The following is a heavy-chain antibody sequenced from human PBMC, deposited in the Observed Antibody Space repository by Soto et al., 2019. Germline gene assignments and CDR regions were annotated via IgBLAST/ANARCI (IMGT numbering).Heavy chain of an antibody. CDR1: GYSFTSCW. V-gene: IGHV5-10-1*01. J-gene: IGHJ4*02. Sequence: GESLKISCKGSGYSFTSCWISWVREMPGKGLEWMGRIDPSDSYIKYSPSFQGHVTISADKSIRTAYLQWRSLKASDTAMYYCARNWDNSSLGGIYCFDSWGQGTLVTVSS. CDR3: ARNWDNSSLGGIYCFDS. CDR2: IDPSDSYI. D-gene: IGHD6-13*01.